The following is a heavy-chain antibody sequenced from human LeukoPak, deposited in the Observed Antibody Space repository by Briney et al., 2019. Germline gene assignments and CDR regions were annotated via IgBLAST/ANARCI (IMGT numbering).Heavy chain of an antibody. CDR1: GFTFSSYF. CDR3: ARDDVPVI. CDR2: TYSSGTT. J-gene: IGHJ4*02. D-gene: IGHD2/OR15-2a*01. Sequence: GGSLRLSCAASGFTFSSYFVSWVRQAPGKGLEWVSLTYSSGTTDYAASVKGRFTVSRDNSKNTVYLQMNSLRAEDTAMYYCARDDVPVIWGQGTLVTVSS. V-gene: IGHV3-53*01.